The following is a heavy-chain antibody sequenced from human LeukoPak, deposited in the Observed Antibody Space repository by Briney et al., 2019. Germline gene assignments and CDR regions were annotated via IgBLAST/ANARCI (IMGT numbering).Heavy chain of an antibody. CDR2: IRTKAKNYAT. D-gene: IGHD3-10*01. CDR3: TRPGSGSSRDY. Sequence: PGGSLRLSCAASGFTFSDSAMHWVRQSSGKGLEWVGRIRTKAKNYATQFAASVKGRSIMSRDDSKNMAYLQMNSLKTEDTAVYYCTRPGSGSSRDYWGQGTLVTVSS. CDR1: GFTFSDSA. J-gene: IGHJ4*02. V-gene: IGHV3-73*01.